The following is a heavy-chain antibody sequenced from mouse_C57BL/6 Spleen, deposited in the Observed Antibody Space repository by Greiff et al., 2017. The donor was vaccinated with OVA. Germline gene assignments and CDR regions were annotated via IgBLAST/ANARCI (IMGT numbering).Heavy chain of an antibody. CDR3: ASLGQNFDY. Sequence: LVESGPELVKPGASVKISCKASGYSFTGYYMNWVKQSPEKSLEWIGEINPSTGGTTYNQKFKAKATLTVDKSSSTAYMQLKSLTSEDSAVYYCASLGQNFDYWGQGTTLTVSS. CDR1: GYSFTGYY. CDR2: INPSTGGT. J-gene: IGHJ2*01. V-gene: IGHV1-42*01. D-gene: IGHD3-3*01.